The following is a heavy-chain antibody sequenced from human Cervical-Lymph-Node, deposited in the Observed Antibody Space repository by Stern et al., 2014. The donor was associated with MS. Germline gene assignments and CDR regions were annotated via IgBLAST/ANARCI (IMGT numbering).Heavy chain of an antibody. CDR3: ARGAGPEQGRWFDP. V-gene: IGHV7-4-1*02. CDR2: INTNTGSP. D-gene: IGHD6-13*01. Sequence: VQLVESGSELKKPGASVTVSCKASGYTFTDYGMNWMRQAPGQGLEWMGWINTNTGSPSYAQGFPGRFVFSLETSVSTAYLKISSLKGEDTAVYYCARGAGPEQGRWFDPWGQGTLVIVSS. J-gene: IGHJ5*02. CDR1: GYTFTDYG.